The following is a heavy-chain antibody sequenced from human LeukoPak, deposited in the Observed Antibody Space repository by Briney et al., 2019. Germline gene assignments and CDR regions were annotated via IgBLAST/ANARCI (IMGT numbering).Heavy chain of an antibody. D-gene: IGHD3-16*02. CDR3: ARGYYDYVWGSYRYPNWFDP. Sequence: SETLSLTCTVSGGSISSYYWSWTRQPPGKGLEWIGYIYYSGSTNYNPSLKSRVTISVDTSKNQFSLKLSSVTAADTAVYYCARGYYDYVWGSYRYPNWFDPWGQGTLVTVSS. CDR2: IYYSGST. V-gene: IGHV4-59*01. J-gene: IGHJ5*02. CDR1: GGSISSYY.